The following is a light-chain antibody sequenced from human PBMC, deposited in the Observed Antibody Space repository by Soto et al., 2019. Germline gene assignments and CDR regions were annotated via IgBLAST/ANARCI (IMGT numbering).Light chain of an antibody. CDR3: MQGTHWPPLYT. V-gene: IGKV2-30*01. Sequence: DVVVTQSPLSLPVTLGQPASISCRSSQSLVYSDGHTYLNWFQQRPGQSPRRLIYKVSNRDSGVPDRFSGSGSGTDFALKISRVEAEDVGVYYCMQGTHWPPLYTFGHGTKLEIK. CDR2: KVS. J-gene: IGKJ2*01. CDR1: QSLVYSDGHTY.